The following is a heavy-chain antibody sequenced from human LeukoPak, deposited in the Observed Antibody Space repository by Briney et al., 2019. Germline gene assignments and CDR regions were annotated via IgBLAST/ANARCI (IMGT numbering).Heavy chain of an antibody. V-gene: IGHV3-43D*03. J-gene: IGHJ4*02. Sequence: GGSLRLSCAASGFTFDDYAMHWVRQAPGKGLEWVSLISWDGGNIYYADSMKGRFTISRDNSINSLYLQMNSLRAEDSAFYYCAKAAIRYTTRWNNFDYWGQGTLVTVSS. CDR2: ISWDGGNI. D-gene: IGHD2-2*02. CDR3: AKAAIRYTTRWNNFDY. CDR1: GFTFDDYA.